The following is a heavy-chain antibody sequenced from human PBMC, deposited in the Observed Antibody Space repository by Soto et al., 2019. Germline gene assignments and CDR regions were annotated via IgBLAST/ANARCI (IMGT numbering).Heavy chain of an antibody. Sequence: APGKGLEWVSSISSSSSYIYYADSVKGRFTISRDNAKNSLYLQMNSLRAEDTAVYYCARDPSSAALFDIWGQGTMVTVSS. D-gene: IGHD3-10*01. CDR3: ARDPSSAALFDI. CDR2: ISSSSSYI. V-gene: IGHV3-21*01. J-gene: IGHJ3*02.